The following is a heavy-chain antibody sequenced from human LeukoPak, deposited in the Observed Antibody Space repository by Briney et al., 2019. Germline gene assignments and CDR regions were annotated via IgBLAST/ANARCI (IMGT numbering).Heavy chain of an antibody. J-gene: IGHJ6*04. D-gene: IGHD3-10*02. Sequence: GSLRLSCAASGFTFSGYAMSWVRQAPGKGLEWVSYISSSGSTIYYADSVKGRFTISRDNAKNSLYLQMNSLRAEDTAVYYCAELGITMIGGVWGKGTTVTISS. CDR1: GFTFSGYA. CDR2: ISSSGSTI. CDR3: AELGITMIGGV. V-gene: IGHV3-48*04.